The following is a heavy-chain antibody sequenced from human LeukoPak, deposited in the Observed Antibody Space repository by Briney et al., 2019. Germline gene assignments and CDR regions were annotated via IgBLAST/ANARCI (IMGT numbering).Heavy chain of an antibody. CDR2: MNPNSGDT. J-gene: IGHJ4*02. CDR1: GYTFTSYD. Sequence: ASVNVSCKASGYTFTSYDINWVRQATGQGLELMGWMNPNSGDTGYAQKFHGRVTMTRNTSISTAYMELSSLISEDTAVYYCARATDCYNVLDYWGQGTLVTVSS. V-gene: IGHV1-8*01. D-gene: IGHD5-24*01. CDR3: ARATDCYNVLDY.